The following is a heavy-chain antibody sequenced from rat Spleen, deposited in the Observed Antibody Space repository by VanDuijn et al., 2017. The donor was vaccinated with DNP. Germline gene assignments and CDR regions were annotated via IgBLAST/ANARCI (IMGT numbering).Heavy chain of an antibody. J-gene: IGHJ2*01. D-gene: IGHD1-3*01. CDR2: ISYSGRT. CDR3: ARFLFNYGSYRD. CDR1: GYSISRTY. V-gene: IGHV3-1*01. Sequence: EVQLQESGPGLLKPSQSLSLTCSVTGYSISRTYWGWFRKFPGNKMEWIGHISYSGRTTYNPSLKSRISISRDTSKNQFFLQLNSVTTEDTATYYCARFLFNYGSYRDWGQGVMVTVSS.